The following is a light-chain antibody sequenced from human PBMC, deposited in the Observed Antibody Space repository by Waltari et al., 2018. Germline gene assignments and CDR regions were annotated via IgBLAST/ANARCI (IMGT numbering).Light chain of an antibody. V-gene: IGKV3-20*01. CDR3: QKYVNLPAT. J-gene: IGKJ1*01. CDR1: QSVGKY. CDR2: DAS. Sequence: EIVLTQSPGTLSLSPGERATLSCRASQSVGKYLVWYQQKPGQAPRLLIYDASSRATGIPDRFSGSGSGTDFSLTISRLEPEDSAVYYCQKYVNLPATFGQGTKVEI.